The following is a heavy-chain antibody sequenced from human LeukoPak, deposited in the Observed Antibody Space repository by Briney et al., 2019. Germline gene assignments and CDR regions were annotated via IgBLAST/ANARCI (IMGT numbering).Heavy chain of an antibody. D-gene: IGHD3-22*01. CDR1: GGSISSSSYY. CDR3: ARHEPSSGYYYASPYFDY. V-gene: IGHV4-39*01. Sequence: SETLSLTCTVSGGSISSSSYYWGWIRQPPGKGLEWIGSIYYSGSTYYNPSLKSRVTISVDTSKNQFSLKLSSVTAADTAVYYCARHEPSSGYYYASPYFDYWGQGTLVTVSS. CDR2: IYYSGST. J-gene: IGHJ4*02.